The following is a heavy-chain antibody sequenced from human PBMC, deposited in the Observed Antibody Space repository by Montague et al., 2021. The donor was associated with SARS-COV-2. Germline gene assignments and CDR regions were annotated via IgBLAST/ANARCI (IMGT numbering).Heavy chain of an antibody. CDR3: ARVFPRWLQFDPYFDY. CDR1: GGSISSYY. J-gene: IGHJ4*02. CDR2: IYYSGST. V-gene: IGHV4-59*01. Sequence: SETLSLTCTVSGGSISSYYWSWIRQPPGKGLEWIGYIYYSGSTNYNPSPQSRVTISVDTSKNKFSLKLSTVTAADTAVYYCARVFPRWLQFDPYFDYWGQGTLVTVSS. D-gene: IGHD5-24*01.